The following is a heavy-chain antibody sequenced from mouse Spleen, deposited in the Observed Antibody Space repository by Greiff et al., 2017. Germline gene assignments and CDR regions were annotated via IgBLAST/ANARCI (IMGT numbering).Heavy chain of an antibody. V-gene: IGHV2-9*02. Sequence: VMLVESGPGLVAPSQSLSITCTVSGFSLTSYGVHWVRQPPGQGLEWLGVIWAGGSTNYNSALMSRLSISKDNSKSQVFLKMNSLQTDDTAMYYCARDHEFAYWGQGTLVTVSA. CDR1: GFSLTSYG. J-gene: IGHJ3*01. CDR2: IWAGGST. CDR3: ARDHEFAY.